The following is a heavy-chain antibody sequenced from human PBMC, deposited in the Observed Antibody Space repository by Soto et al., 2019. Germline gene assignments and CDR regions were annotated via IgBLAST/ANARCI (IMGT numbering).Heavy chain of an antibody. Sequence: VQLVETGGGLIQPGGSLRLSCVVSGLIVSNNYMSWVRQAPGKGLEWVSIIYNNGSTYYADSVKGRFIISRDNSRNTLHLQMNSLRVDDTAVYYCASGPAGAFDIWCQGTMVSVSA. CDR1: GLIVSNNY. J-gene: IGHJ3*02. CDR2: IYNNGST. CDR3: ASGPAGAFDI. D-gene: IGHD6-19*01. V-gene: IGHV3-53*02.